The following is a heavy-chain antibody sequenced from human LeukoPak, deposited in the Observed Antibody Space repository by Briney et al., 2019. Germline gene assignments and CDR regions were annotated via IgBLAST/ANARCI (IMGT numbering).Heavy chain of an antibody. V-gene: IGHV1-18*01. Sequence: GASVKVSCKASGYTFTNYGISWVRQAPGQGLEWMGWISAYNGNTNYAQKLQGRVTMTEDTSTDTAYMELSSLRSEDTAVYYCAFLYGSGSFDAFDIWGQGTMVTVSS. J-gene: IGHJ3*02. CDR1: GYTFTNYG. D-gene: IGHD3-10*01. CDR3: AFLYGSGSFDAFDI. CDR2: ISAYNGNT.